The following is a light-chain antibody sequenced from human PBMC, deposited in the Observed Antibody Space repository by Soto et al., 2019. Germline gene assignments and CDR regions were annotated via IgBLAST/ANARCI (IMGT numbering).Light chain of an antibody. Sequence: EIVLTPSPGTLSLSPGERATLSCRASQSVSSDYLAWYQQKPGQTPKVLIYRASTRATGIPDRFSGSGSGTEFTLTISRLEPEDFAVYYCQQYGSSWTFGQGTKVDIK. V-gene: IGKV3-20*01. CDR3: QQYGSSWT. CDR2: RAS. J-gene: IGKJ1*01. CDR1: QSVSSDY.